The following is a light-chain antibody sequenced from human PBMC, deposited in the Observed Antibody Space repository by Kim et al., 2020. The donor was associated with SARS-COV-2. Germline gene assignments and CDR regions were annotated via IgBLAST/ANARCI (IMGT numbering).Light chain of an antibody. J-gene: IGKJ1*01. CDR3: QQFNNWPSWG. Sequence: ILMTQSPATLSLSPGERATLSCRASLSISSDLAWYQQKPGQSPRLLIYRTSTRAAGTPVRFVANGSGTDFTLTINTLQPEDFAVYYCQQFNNWPSWGFGQGTKVDIK. CDR2: RTS. CDR1: LSISSD. V-gene: IGKV3-15*01.